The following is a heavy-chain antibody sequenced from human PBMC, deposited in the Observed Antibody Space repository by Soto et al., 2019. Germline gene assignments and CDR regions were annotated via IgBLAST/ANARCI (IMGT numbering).Heavy chain of an antibody. CDR2: ISAYNGNT. V-gene: IGHV1-18*01. CDR3: ARDVFSTMMKTLIDY. J-gene: IGHJ4*01. D-gene: IGHD3-22*01. Sequence: QVQLVQSGAEMKKPGASVKVSCKASGYTFTSYGISWVRQAPGQGLRWMGWISAYNGNTNYAQKLQGRVTMTTDTSTSTAYMELRSLRSDDTAVYYCARDVFSTMMKTLIDYWRQGTLVTVSS. CDR1: GYTFTSYG.